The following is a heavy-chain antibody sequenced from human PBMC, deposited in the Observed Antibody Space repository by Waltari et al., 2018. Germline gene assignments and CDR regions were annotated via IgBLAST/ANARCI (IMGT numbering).Heavy chain of an antibody. CDR3: AKDLAGFGELNYSYGMDV. Sequence: QVQLVESGGGVVQPGRSRRLSCVATGLTFSSHGMHGVRPAPGPGLGLVAVISYDGSNKYYGDSVKGRFTISRDNSKNTLYLQMDSLRAEDTAVYYCAKDLAGFGELNYSYGMDVWGQGTTVTVSS. J-gene: IGHJ6*02. CDR2: ISYDGSNK. CDR1: GLTFSSHG. V-gene: IGHV3-30*18. D-gene: IGHD3-10*01.